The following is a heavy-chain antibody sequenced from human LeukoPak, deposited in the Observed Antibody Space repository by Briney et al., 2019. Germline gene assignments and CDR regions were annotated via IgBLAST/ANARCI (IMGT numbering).Heavy chain of an antibody. Sequence: GGSLRLSCAASGFTFSSYAMHWVRQAPGKGLEWVAVTSYDGSNKYYADSVKGRFTISRDNSKNTLYLQMNSLRAEDTAVYYCARENCSSTSCYTGPFDPWGQGTLVTVSS. J-gene: IGHJ5*02. V-gene: IGHV3-30*01. CDR1: GFTFSSYA. CDR2: TSYDGSNK. CDR3: ARENCSSTSCYTGPFDP. D-gene: IGHD2-2*02.